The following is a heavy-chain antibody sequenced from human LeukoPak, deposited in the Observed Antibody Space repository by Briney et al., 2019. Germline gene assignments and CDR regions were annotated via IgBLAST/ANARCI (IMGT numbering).Heavy chain of an antibody. CDR3: ARTEVGKGDFDY. J-gene: IGHJ4*02. D-gene: IGHD4-23*01. CDR1: GFTFDDYG. V-gene: IGHV3-20*01. CDR2: INWNGGST. Sequence: RPGGSLRLSCAASGFTFDDYGMSWVRQAPGKGLEWVSGINWNGGSTGYADSVKGRFTISRDNAKNSLYLQMNSLRAEDTAVYHCARTEVGKGDFDYWGQGTLVTVSS.